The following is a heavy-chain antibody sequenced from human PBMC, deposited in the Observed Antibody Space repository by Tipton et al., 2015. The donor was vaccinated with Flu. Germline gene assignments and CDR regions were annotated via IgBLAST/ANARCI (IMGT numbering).Heavy chain of an antibody. J-gene: IGHJ6*02. CDR1: GDSIKYYY. CDR2: IYDSGTT. Sequence: TLSLTCTVPGDSIKYYYWSWIRQPPGKGLEWIGYIYDSGTTNYNPSLKSRVTISVDTSKNHFSLRLSSVTAADTAVYYCARARAPYYSYAMDVWGQGTTVTVSS. V-gene: IGHV4-59*01. CDR3: ARARAPYYSYAMDV.